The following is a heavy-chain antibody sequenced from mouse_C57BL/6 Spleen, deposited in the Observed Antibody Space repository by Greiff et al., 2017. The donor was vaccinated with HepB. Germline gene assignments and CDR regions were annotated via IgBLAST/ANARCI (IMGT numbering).Heavy chain of an antibody. V-gene: IGHV5-17*01. Sequence: EVQLVESGGGLVKPGGSLKLSCAASGFTFSDYGMHWVRQAPEKGLEWVAYISSGSSTIYYADTVKGRFTISRDNAKNTLFLQMTRLGSEDTAMYYCATSGFLAWFAYWGQGTLVTVSA. CDR1: GFTFSDYG. J-gene: IGHJ3*01. CDR2: ISSGSSTI. CDR3: ATSGFLAWFAY. D-gene: IGHD1-3*01.